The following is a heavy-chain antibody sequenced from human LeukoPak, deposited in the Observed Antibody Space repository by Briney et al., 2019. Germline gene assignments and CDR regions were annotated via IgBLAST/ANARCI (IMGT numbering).Heavy chain of an antibody. CDR2: AKQDGSET. D-gene: IGHD3-9*01. Sequence: PGGSLRLSCAASGFSFSNYWMSWVRQAPGKGLEWVGHAKQDGSETYYVDSVKGRFTVSRDNAKNSLFLQMNSLRVEDTAMYYCARANYDTRTYYYYYMDVWGKGTTVTVSS. V-gene: IGHV3-7*01. CDR1: GFSFSNYW. CDR3: ARANYDTRTYYYYYMDV. J-gene: IGHJ6*03.